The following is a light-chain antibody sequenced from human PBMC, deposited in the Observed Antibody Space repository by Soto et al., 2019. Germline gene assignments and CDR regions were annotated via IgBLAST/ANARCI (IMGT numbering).Light chain of an antibody. CDR2: DTT. V-gene: IGLV7-46*01. J-gene: IGLJ1*01. Sequence: QAVVTQEPSLTVSPGGSVTLTCGSSTGAVTNGHYPSWFQQKPGQAPRTLIYDTTNRHSWTPARFSGSLLGGKAALTLSGAQPEDGAEYYCLLSYNGPYVFGTGTKLTV. CDR3: LLSYNGPYV. CDR1: TGAVTNGHY.